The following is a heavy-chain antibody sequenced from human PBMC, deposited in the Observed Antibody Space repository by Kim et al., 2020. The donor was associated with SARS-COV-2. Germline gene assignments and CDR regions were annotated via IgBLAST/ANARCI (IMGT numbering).Heavy chain of an antibody. J-gene: IGHJ4*02. CDR3: AKGARWPQD. CDR1: GFTFSSYG. Sequence: GGSLRLSCAASGFTFSSYGMHWVRQAPGKGLEWVAVISYDGSNKYYADSVKGRFTISRDNSKNTLYLQMNSLRAEDTAVYYCAKGARWPQDWGQGTLVTVSS. V-gene: IGHV3-30*18. CDR2: ISYDGSNK.